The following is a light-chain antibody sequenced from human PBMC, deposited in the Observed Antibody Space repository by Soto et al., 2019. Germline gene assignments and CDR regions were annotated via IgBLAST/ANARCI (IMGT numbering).Light chain of an antibody. CDR3: QQYYTSVYN. J-gene: IGKJ2*01. CDR1: QNVYTW. CDR2: DAS. V-gene: IGKV1-5*01. Sequence: DVQMTQSPFTLSASVGDTVSITCRASQNVYTWVAWYQQKVGEAPKLLIYDASTLESGVPSRISGSGSGTDFTLTINSLQPEDSAHYYCQQYYTSVYNFGQGTNLEI.